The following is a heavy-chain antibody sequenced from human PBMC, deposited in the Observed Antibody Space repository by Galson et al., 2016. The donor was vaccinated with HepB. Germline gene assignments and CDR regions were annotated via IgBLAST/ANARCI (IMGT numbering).Heavy chain of an antibody. Sequence: SETLSLTCSVSGASVSSESCYWNWIRQPPGKGLEWIGYVFDSGRANYNPSLKSQATISVDTSSNQFSLKLSFVTAADTAMYYCAREYTSSWSATYYYGMAVWGQGTTVTVSS. CDR3: AREYTSSWSATYYYGMAV. CDR1: GASVSSESCY. J-gene: IGHJ6*02. V-gene: IGHV4-61*01. CDR2: VFDSGRA. D-gene: IGHD6-13*01.